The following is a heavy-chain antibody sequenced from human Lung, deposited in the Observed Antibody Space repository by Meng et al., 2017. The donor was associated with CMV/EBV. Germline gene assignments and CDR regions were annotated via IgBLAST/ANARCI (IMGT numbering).Heavy chain of an antibody. D-gene: IGHD3/OR15-3a*01. Sequence: SXTXSLXXTVSGGSISSSSYYWAWIRQSPGKGLEWVGSVYYSGINYYSPSLQSRLTMSVDTSQNHFSLRLNSVTAADTAVYYCARAVWTEYYFFDYWGQGTXVTVSS. CDR2: VYYSGIN. CDR1: GGSISSSSYY. V-gene: IGHV4-39*07. CDR3: ARAVWTEYYFFDY. J-gene: IGHJ4*02.